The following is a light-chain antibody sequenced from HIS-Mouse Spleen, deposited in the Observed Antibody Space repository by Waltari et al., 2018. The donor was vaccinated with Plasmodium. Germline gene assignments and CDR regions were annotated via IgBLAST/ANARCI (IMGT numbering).Light chain of an antibody. J-gene: IGLJ2*01. CDR1: TSDVGGSNY. V-gene: IGLV2-14*01. Sequence: QSALTQPASVSGSPGQSITISCTATTSDVGGSNYVSWYQQHPGKAPKLMIYWVSNRPSGVSNRFSGSKSGNTASLTISGLQAEDEADYYCSSYTSSSTLVFGGGTKLTVL. CDR2: WVS. CDR3: SSYTSSSTLV.